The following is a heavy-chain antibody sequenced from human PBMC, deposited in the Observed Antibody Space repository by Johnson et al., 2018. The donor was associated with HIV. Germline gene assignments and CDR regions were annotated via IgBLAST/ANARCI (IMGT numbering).Heavy chain of an antibody. Sequence: QVQLVESGGGVVQPGRSLRLSCAASGFTFSNHALHWVRQAPGKGLEWVASISYDGSYKYYADSVKGRFTISRDNARNSLYLQMNSLRVEDTAVYYCVRDVGPFDIWGQGTMVTVSP. J-gene: IGHJ3*02. V-gene: IGHV3-30*04. CDR2: ISYDGSYK. CDR3: VRDVGPFDI. CDR1: GFTFSNHA.